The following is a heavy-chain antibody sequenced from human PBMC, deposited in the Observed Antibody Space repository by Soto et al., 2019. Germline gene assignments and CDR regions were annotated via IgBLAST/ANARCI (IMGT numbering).Heavy chain of an antibody. V-gene: IGHV3-23*01. J-gene: IGHJ5*01. CDR2: LSGSGGTT. Sequence: EVQLLESGGGLVQPGGSLRLSCAAAGFTFSRYAMIGVLQTPGKGLEWVSTLSGSGGTTYYADSVKGQFTISRDNSKSTLYLQMNTLRAEDTAVYYCAQDHGTYGPNWVDSWGQGNLVNVSS. D-gene: IGHD3-10*01. CDR1: GFTFSRYA. CDR3: AQDHGTYGPNWVDS.